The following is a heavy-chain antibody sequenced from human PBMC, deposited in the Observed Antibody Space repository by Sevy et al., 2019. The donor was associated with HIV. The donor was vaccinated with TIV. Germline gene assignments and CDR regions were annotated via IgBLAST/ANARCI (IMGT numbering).Heavy chain of an antibody. Sequence: GGSLRLSCAASGFTFSSYAMSWVRQAPGKGLEWISAISGSGGSTYYADSVKGRFTISRDNSKNTLYLQMNSLRAEVTAAYYCVKDHIGYSGSRTSCSTAANCVCYTRGGYFDYWGQGTLVTVSS. J-gene: IGHJ4*02. CDR1: GFTFSSYA. V-gene: IGHV3-23*01. CDR3: VKDHIGYSGSRTSCSTAANCVCYTRGGYFDY. D-gene: IGHD2-8*01. CDR2: ISGSGGST.